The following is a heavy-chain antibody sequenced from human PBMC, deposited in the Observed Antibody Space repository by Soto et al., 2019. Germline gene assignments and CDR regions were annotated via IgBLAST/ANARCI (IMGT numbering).Heavy chain of an antibody. V-gene: IGHV1-69*02. D-gene: IGHD2-15*01. Sequence: GASVKVSCKASGGTFSSYTISWVRQAPGQGLEWMGRIIPILGIANYAQKFQGRVTITADKSTSTAYMELSSLRSEDTAVYYCARGMRPLSDVEPSVGYYYYMDVWGKGTTVAVSS. CDR3: ARGMRPLSDVEPSVGYYYYMDV. CDR2: IIPILGIA. J-gene: IGHJ6*03. CDR1: GGTFSSYT.